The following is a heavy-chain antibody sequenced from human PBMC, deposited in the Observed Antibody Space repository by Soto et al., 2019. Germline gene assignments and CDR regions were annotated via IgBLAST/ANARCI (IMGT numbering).Heavy chain of an antibody. D-gene: IGHD3-16*01. CDR1: GFTFSSYG. CDR2: ISYDGSNK. CDR3: AKDLGVYYYYGKDA. J-gene: IGHJ6*02. V-gene: IGHV3-30*18. Sequence: GGSLRLSCAASGFTFSSYGMHWVRQAPGKGLEWVAVISYDGSNKYYADSVKGRFTISGDNSKNTLYLQMNSLRAEDTAVYYCAKDLGVYYYYGKDAWGQGTTVTVSS.